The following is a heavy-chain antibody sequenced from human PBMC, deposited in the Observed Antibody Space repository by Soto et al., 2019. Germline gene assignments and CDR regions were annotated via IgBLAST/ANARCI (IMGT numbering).Heavy chain of an antibody. D-gene: IGHD5-12*01. CDR2: IWYDGSNK. V-gene: IGHV3-33*01. Sequence: GGSLRLSCAASGFTFSSYGMHWVRQAPGKGLEWVAVIWYDGSNKYYADSVKGRFTISRDNSKNTLYLQMNSLRAEDTAVYYCARSGDIVATTKPYYYYYGMDVWGQGTTVTVSS. CDR1: GFTFSSYG. J-gene: IGHJ6*02. CDR3: ARSGDIVATTKPYYYYYGMDV.